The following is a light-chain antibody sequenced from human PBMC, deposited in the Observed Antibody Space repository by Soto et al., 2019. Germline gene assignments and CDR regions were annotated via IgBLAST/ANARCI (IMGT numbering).Light chain of an antibody. V-gene: IGLV2-8*01. CDR3: SSYAITTNFL. J-gene: IGLJ1*01. CDR1: SSDVGAYDY. CDR2: EVT. Sequence: QSALTQPPSASGSPGQSVTISCTGTSSDVGAYDYVSWYQQHPGEAPKLMIYEVTKRPSGVPDRFSGSKSGDTASLTVSGLKAEDEADYYCSSYAITTNFLFGAGTKVTVL.